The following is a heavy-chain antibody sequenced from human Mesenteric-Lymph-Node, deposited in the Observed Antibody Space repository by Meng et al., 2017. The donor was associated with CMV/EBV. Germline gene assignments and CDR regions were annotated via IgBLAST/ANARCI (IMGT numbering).Heavy chain of an antibody. CDR3: AKDLERYDFWSGLGYYYYGMDV. CDR2: ISWNSGSI. Sequence: GGSLRLSCAASGFTFDDYAMHWVRQAPGKGLEWVSGISWNSGSIGYADSVKGRFTISRDNAKNSLYLQMNSLRAEDTALYYCAKDLERYDFWSGLGYYYYGMDVWGRGTTVTVSS. J-gene: IGHJ6*02. D-gene: IGHD3-3*01. CDR1: GFTFDDYA. V-gene: IGHV3-9*01.